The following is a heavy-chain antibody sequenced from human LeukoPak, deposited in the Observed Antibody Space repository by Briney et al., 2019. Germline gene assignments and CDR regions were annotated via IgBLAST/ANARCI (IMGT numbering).Heavy chain of an antibody. D-gene: IGHD1-20*01. Sequence: GGSLRLSCEASKFTFRDYYMGWIRQAPGKGLEWISYISPSSDTTYYADSVQGRFTISRDNAKNSLFLQMSGLRVEDTAVYYCARAAYNWSWGRGTLVTVSS. CDR3: ARAAYNWS. CDR1: KFTFRDYY. J-gene: IGHJ4*01. CDR2: ISPSSDTT. V-gene: IGHV3-11*01.